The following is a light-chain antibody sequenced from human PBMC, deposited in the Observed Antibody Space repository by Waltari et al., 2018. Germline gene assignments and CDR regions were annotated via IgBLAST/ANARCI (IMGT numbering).Light chain of an antibody. CDR3: QQSYRSPPT. Sequence: DIQMTQSPFSLSASVGDRVTITCRASQSITSNVNWYQQKPGTAPKLLIYTTFSLQSGVPSRFSGSGSETLFTLTISSLQPEDFATYYCQQSYRSPPTFGQGTKVETK. V-gene: IGKV1-39*01. CDR2: TTF. CDR1: QSITSN. J-gene: IGKJ2*01.